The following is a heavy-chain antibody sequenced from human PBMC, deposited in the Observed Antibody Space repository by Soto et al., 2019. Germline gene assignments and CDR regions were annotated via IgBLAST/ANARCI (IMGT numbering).Heavy chain of an antibody. V-gene: IGHV4-59*01. CDR2: IYYSGST. J-gene: IGHJ4*02. D-gene: IGHD2-8*01. CDR3: ARDSYAIGY. CDR1: GGSISSYY. Sequence: TLSLTCTFSGGSISSYYWSWIRQPPGKGLEWIGYIYYSGSTNYNPSLKSRVTISVDTSKNQFSLKLSSVTAADTAVYYCARDSYAIGYWGQGTLVTVSS.